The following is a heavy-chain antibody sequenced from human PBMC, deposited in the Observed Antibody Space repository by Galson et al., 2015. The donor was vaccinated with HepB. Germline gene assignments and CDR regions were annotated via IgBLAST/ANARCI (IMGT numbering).Heavy chain of an antibody. CDR2: ISASGGTT. V-gene: IGHV3-23*01. D-gene: IGHD4-11*01. CDR3: AKTRGLHNYFDS. CDR1: GFTFNSYA. J-gene: IGHJ4*02. Sequence: SLRLSCAASGFTFNSYAMSWVRQAPGKGLEWVSAISASGGTTYFTDSVKGRFTISRDNSKNTLYLQMNSLRAEDTAVYYCAKTRGLHNYFDSWGQGTLVSVSS.